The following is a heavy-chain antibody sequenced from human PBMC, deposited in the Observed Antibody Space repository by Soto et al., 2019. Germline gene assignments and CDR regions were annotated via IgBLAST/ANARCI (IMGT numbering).Heavy chain of an antibody. CDR3: ARSPTRGGNSDGSFDI. Sequence: QVQLVESGGGVVQPGRSLRLSCAASGFTFSSYAMHWVRQAPGKGLEWVAVISYDGSNKYYADSVKGRFTISRDNSKNTLYLQMNSLRAADTAVYYCARSPTRGGNSDGSFDIWGQGTMVTVSS. J-gene: IGHJ3*02. D-gene: IGHD2-15*01. CDR1: GFTFSSYA. CDR2: ISYDGSNK. V-gene: IGHV3-30-3*01.